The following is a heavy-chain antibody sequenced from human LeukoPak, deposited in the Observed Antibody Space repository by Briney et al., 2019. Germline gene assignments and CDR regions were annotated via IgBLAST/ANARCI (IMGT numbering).Heavy chain of an antibody. CDR3: ASGYDNSGYYYVPDY. D-gene: IGHD3-22*01. Sequence: SETLSLTCTVSGGSISSSSYYWGWIRQPPGKGLEWIGNIYYSGSTYYNPSLKSRVTISVDTSKNQFSLKPSSVTAADTAVYYCASGYDNSGYYYVPDYWGQGTLVTVSS. J-gene: IGHJ4*02. CDR1: GGSISSSSYY. CDR2: IYYSGST. V-gene: IGHV4-39*01.